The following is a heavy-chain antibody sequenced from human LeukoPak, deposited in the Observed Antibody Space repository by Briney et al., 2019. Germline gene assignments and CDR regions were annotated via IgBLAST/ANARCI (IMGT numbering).Heavy chain of an antibody. CDR3: ARDRLQLQS. D-gene: IGHD5-24*01. Sequence: SETLSLTCTVSGGSISYYYWNWIRQPPGKGLEWIGYIYYTGNTNYNPSLKSRVTISVDTSKNQFSLKLSSVTAADTAVYYCARDRLQLQSWGQGTLVTVSS. V-gene: IGHV4-59*01. J-gene: IGHJ5*02. CDR2: IYYTGNT. CDR1: GGSISYYY.